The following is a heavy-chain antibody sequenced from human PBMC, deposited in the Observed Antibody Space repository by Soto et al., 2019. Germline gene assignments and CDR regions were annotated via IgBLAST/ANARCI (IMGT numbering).Heavy chain of an antibody. CDR3: AISLDYCSGGSCHDY. CDR1: GYSFISHW. Sequence: GESLKISCKGSGYSFISHWIAWVRQTPGKGLEWMGIINPGDSDIRYSPSFQGHVTISADKSISTAYLQWSSLKASDTAMYYCAISLDYCSGGSCHDYWGQGTLVTVSS. V-gene: IGHV5-51*01. D-gene: IGHD2-15*01. CDR2: INPGDSDI. J-gene: IGHJ4*02.